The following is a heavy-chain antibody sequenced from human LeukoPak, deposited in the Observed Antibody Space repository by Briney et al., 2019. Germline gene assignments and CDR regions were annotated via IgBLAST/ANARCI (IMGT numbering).Heavy chain of an antibody. D-gene: IGHD3-22*01. J-gene: IGHJ3*02. CDR3: ASDDSSDKSSLDYAFDI. CDR1: GGSFSGYY. Sequence: KASETLSLTCAVYGGSFSGYYWGWIRQPPGKGLEWIGSIYYSGSTYYNPSLKSRVTISVDTSKNQFSLKLSSVTAADTAVYYCASDDSSDKSSLDYAFDIWGQGTMVTVSS. V-gene: IGHV4-34*01. CDR2: IYYSGST.